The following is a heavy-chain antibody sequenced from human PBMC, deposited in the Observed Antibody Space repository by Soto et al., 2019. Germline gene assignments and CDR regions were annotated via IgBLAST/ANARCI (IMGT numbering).Heavy chain of an antibody. V-gene: IGHV1-69*13. CDR2: IIPIFGTA. CDR3: ARASGIAAAGTGEYFQH. Sequence: ASVKVSCKASGGTFSSYAISWVRQAPGQGLEWMGGIIPIFGTANYAQKFQGRVTITADESTSTAYMELSSLRSEDTAVYYCARASGIAAAGTGEYFQHWGQGTLVTVSS. J-gene: IGHJ1*01. CDR1: GGTFSSYA. D-gene: IGHD6-13*01.